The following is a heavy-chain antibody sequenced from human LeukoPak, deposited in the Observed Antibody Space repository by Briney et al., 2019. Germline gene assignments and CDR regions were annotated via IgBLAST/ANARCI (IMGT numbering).Heavy chain of an antibody. J-gene: IGHJ6*02. CDR2: INHSGST. CDR1: GGSFSGYY. CDR3: ARGPLRIAQLVRAYYYYGMDV. V-gene: IGHV4-34*01. Sequence: SETLSLTCAVYGGSFSGYYWSWIRQPPGKGLEWIGEINHSGSTNYNPSFKSRVTISVDTSKNQFSLKLSSVTAADTAVYYCARGPLRIAQLVRAYYYYGMDVWGQGTTVTVSS. D-gene: IGHD6-6*01.